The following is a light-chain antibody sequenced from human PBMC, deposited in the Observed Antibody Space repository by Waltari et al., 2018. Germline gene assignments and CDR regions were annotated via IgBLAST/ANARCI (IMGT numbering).Light chain of an antibody. CDR2: NNN. Sequence: QSVLTQSSSASGTSGQRVTISCSGSSSNIGRDIVNWYRHLPGTAPKLLIYNNNQRPSGVPDRFSGSKSGTSASLAISGLQSEDEADYYCAAWDDSLNGVVFGGGTKLSVL. CDR1: SSNIGRDI. V-gene: IGLV1-44*01. CDR3: AAWDDSLNGVV. J-gene: IGLJ2*01.